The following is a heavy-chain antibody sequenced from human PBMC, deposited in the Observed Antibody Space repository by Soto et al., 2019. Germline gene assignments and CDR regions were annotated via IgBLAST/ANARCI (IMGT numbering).Heavy chain of an antibody. CDR3: ARVKVPAAILGAFDL. Sequence: QVQLVQSGAEMKKPGASVKVSCKASGYTFSTYGITWGRQAPGQGLDWMGWINPFKGDTNSAARFQDRVTMTTDTSTRTAYMELRSLRSDDTAVYYCARVKVPAAILGAFDLWGQGTLVTVSS. CDR1: GYTFSTYG. J-gene: IGHJ3*01. V-gene: IGHV1-18*01. CDR2: INPFKGDT. D-gene: IGHD2-2*02.